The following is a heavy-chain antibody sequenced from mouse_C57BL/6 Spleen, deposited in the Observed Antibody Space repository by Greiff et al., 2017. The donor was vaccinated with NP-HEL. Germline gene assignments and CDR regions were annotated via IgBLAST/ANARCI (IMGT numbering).Heavy chain of an antibody. CDR3: TRDPDWDYAMDY. V-gene: IGHV5-9-1*02. CDR2: ISSGGDYI. CDR1: GFTFSSYA. D-gene: IGHD4-1*01. J-gene: IGHJ4*01. Sequence: EVKLVESGEGLVKPGGSLKLSCAASGFTFSSYAMSWVRQTPEKRLEWVAYISSGGDYIYYADTVKGRFTISRDNARNTLYLQMSSLKSEDTAMYYCTRDPDWDYAMDYWGQGTSVTVSS.